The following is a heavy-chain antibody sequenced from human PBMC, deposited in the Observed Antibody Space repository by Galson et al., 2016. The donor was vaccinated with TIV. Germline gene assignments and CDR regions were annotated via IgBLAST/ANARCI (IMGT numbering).Heavy chain of an antibody. Sequence: ETLSLTCTVSGDSITSINWCAWVRQPPGKGLEWIGEIHQSGTTNYNPSLKSRVTMSVDKSKNQVSLKVNSVTAADTAVYYCARAPLRRQLGGMDVWGQGTMVTVSS. CDR1: GDSITSINW. CDR3: ARAPLRRQLGGMDV. V-gene: IGHV4-4*02. D-gene: IGHD5-24*01. J-gene: IGHJ6*02. CDR2: IHQSGTT.